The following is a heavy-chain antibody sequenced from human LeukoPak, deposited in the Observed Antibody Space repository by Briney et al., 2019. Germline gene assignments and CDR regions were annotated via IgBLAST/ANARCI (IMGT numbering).Heavy chain of an antibody. Sequence: ASVKVSCKASGYTFTGYYMHWVRQAPGQGLEWMGWINPNSGGTNYAQKFQGRVTMTRDTSISTAYMELSSLRSEDTAVYYCAREPSYYYDSSGHDDYWGQGTLVTVSS. CDR2: INPNSGGT. CDR1: GYTFTGYY. V-gene: IGHV1-2*02. CDR3: AREPSYYYDSSGHDDY. D-gene: IGHD3-22*01. J-gene: IGHJ4*02.